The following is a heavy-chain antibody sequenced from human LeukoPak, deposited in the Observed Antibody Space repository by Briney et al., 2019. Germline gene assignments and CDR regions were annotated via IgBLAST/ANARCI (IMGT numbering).Heavy chain of an antibody. CDR1: GFTVSSNY. V-gene: IGHV3-53*05. CDR3: AKDSRHRIVGTTTFLDY. D-gene: IGHD1-26*01. CDR2: IYSGGST. J-gene: IGHJ4*02. Sequence: GGSLSLSCAASGFTVSSNYMSWVRQAPGKGLEWVSVIYSGGSTYYADSVKGRFTISRDNSRNTLYLQMNSLRAEDTAVYYCAKDSRHRIVGTTTFLDYWGQGTLVTVSS.